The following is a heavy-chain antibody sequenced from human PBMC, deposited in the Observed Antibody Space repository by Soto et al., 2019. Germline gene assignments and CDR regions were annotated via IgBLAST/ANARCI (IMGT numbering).Heavy chain of an antibody. J-gene: IGHJ4*01. D-gene: IGHD6-19*01. Sequence: SETLSVTFTVSECARSRGACSGSMREPTGKGPEWIASIYHGGTTFYNPYLKSRVTLSVDTSKNHYSLKLRSVTAADTAVYYCARVQVMVVAGSTFDSWGAGILVT. CDR3: ARVQVMVVAGSTFDS. CDR1: ECARSRGAC. V-gene: IGHV4-38-2*02. CDR2: IYHGGTT.